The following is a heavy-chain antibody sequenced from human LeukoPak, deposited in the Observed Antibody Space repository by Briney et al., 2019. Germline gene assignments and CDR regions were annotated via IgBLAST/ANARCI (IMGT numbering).Heavy chain of an antibody. V-gene: IGHV3-23*01. Sequence: PGGSLRLSCAASGFTFSSYAMSWVRQAPGKGLEWVSAISGSGGSTYYADSVKGRFTISRDNSKNTLYLQMNSLRAEDTAVYYCATRGYCSSTSCYSPFDYWGQGTLVTVSS. J-gene: IGHJ4*02. CDR1: GFTFSSYA. CDR3: ATRGYCSSTSCYSPFDY. CDR2: ISGSGGST. D-gene: IGHD2-2*02.